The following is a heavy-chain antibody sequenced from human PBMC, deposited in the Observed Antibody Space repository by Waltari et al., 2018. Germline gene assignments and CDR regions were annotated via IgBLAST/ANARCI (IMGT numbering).Heavy chain of an antibody. D-gene: IGHD2-15*01. CDR1: GASMGTTDC. J-gene: IGHJ4*02. CDR2: VRGDGRT. CDR3: ARDRGRGLYLDT. Sequence: LQLQESGPGLVRPSGTMPPICAVSGASMGTTDCWSWVRQPPEKGLEWIGQVRGDGRTNYNPSFASRVIISLDTSTHHFALEMTSATAADTALYYCARDRGRGLYLDTWGQGILVTVAP. V-gene: IGHV4-4*02.